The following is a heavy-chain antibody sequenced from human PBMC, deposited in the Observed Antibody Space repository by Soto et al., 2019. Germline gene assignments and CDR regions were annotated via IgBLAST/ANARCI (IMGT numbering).Heavy chain of an antibody. CDR1: GYTFTSYA. D-gene: IGHD4-17*01. J-gene: IGHJ4*02. V-gene: IGHV1-3*01. Sequence: EASVKVSCKASGYTFTSYAMHWVRQAPGQRLEWMGWINAGNGNTKYSQKFQGRVTITRDTSASTAYMELSSLRSEDTAVYYCARDPPYGTSVSREDYWGQGTLVTVSS. CDR2: INAGNGNT. CDR3: ARDPPYGTSVSREDY.